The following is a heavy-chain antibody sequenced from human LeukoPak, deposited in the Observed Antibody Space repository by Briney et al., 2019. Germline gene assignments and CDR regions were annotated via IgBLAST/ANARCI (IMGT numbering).Heavy chain of an antibody. J-gene: IGHJ5*02. CDR2: IYTDGST. CDR1: GGSISSYY. D-gene: IGHD3-3*01. V-gene: IGHV4-4*07. Sequence: SETLSLTCTVSGGSISSYYWSWIRQPAGKGLEWIGRIYTDGSTNYNPSLKSRVTMSVDTSKNQISLKLSSVTAAGTAVYYCARTTFWSGYRQNNWFGPWGQGTLVTVSS. CDR3: ARTTFWSGYRQNNWFGP.